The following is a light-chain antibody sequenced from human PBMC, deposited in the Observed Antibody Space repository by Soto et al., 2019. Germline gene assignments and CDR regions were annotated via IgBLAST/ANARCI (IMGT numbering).Light chain of an antibody. CDR3: MQSIQPWT. CDR1: QSLLGSDGKTY. CDR2: EVS. Sequence: IGRTQTPLYLSVTPGQPASISFNSIQSLLGSDGKTYLSWYLQKPGHPPQLLIFEVSNHFSGVSDRFSGSGSGTDFTLKISRVEAEDVGVYYCMQSIQPWTFGQGTKVDI. J-gene: IGKJ1*01. V-gene: IGKV2D-29*01.